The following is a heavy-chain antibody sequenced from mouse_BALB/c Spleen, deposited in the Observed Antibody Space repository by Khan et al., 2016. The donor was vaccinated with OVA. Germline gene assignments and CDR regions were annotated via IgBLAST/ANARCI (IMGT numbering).Heavy chain of an antibody. D-gene: IGHD2-1*01. V-gene: IGHV1S81*02. J-gene: IGHJ2*01. CDR2: INPSNGRT. CDR3: ARLLINFDY. Sequence: QVQLQQPGAELVTPGASVNLSCKASGYTLTSYWMHWVKQRPGQGLEWIGEINPSNGRTNYNEKFKSKATLTVDKSSSTAYMQLSSPTSEDSAVYYCARLLINFDYWGQGTTLTVSS. CDR1: GYTLTSYW.